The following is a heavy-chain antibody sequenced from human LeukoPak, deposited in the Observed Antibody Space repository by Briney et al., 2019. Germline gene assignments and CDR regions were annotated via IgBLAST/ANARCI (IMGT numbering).Heavy chain of an antibody. Sequence: GGSLRLSCVASGFTFSSRDWMTWVRQAPGKGLEWVANIKQDGSEKNYVDSVKGRFTISRDNAKDSLYLQMNSLRAEDTAVYYCARDGTPIYSTGWVYMDVWGKGTTVTISS. CDR1: GFTFSSRDW. D-gene: IGHD6-25*01. V-gene: IGHV3-7*01. J-gene: IGHJ6*03. CDR2: IKQDGSEK. CDR3: ARDGTPIYSTGWVYMDV.